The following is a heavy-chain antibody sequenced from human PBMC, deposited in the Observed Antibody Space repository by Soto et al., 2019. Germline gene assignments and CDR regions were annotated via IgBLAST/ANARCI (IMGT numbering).Heavy chain of an antibody. CDR2: ISYDGYNK. Sequence: QVQLVESGGGVVQPGRSLRLSCAASGFTFSNYAMHWVRQAPGKGLQWVAIISYDGYNKYYADSVKGRFTISRDNSQNTLYLQMNSLRAEDTAVYYCAREHSSDYYFGDWGQGTLVTVSS. CDR1: GFTFSNYA. V-gene: IGHV3-30-3*01. CDR3: AREHSSDYYFGD. D-gene: IGHD6-19*01. J-gene: IGHJ4*02.